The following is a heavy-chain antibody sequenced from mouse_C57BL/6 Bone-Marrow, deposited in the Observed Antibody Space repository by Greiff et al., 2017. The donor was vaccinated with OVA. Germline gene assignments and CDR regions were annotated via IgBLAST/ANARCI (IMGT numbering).Heavy chain of an antibody. CDR2: IYPGDGDT. CDR1: GYAFSSSW. Sequence: QVQLKESGPELVKPGASVKISCKASGYAFSSSWMNWVKQRPGKGLEWIGRIYPGDGDTNYNGKFKGKATLTADKSSSTAYMQLSSLTSEDSAVYFCARWGFNWDGYWGQGTTLTVSS. J-gene: IGHJ2*01. CDR3: ARWGFNWDGY. V-gene: IGHV1-82*01. D-gene: IGHD4-1*01.